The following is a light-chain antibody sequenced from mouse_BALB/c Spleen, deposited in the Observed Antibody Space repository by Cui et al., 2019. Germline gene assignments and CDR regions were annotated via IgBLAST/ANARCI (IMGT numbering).Light chain of an antibody. J-gene: IGKJ1*01. CDR1: QDVGTA. V-gene: IGKV6-23*01. CDR3: QQYSSYPRT. CDR2: WAS. Sequence: DIVMTQSPKFMSTSVGDRVSITCKASQDVGTAVAWYQQKPGQSPKLLIYWASTRHTGVPDRFTGSGSGTDFTLTISNVQSEDLADYFCQQYSSYPRTFGGGTKLEIK.